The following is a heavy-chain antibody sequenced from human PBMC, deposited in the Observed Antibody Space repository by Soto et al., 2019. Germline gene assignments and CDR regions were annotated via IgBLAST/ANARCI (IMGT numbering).Heavy chain of an antibody. Sequence: SETLSLTCTVSGGSVNSGSYTWNWIRQSPGKGLEWMGYIYFSGNSIYNPSLKGRVTMSLDASKAHFSMNLTSVTAADTALYYCALSGAFPEAQDFWGQGILVPVSS. CDR1: GGSVNSGSYT. CDR2: IYFSGNS. J-gene: IGHJ4*02. CDR3: ALSGAFPEAQDF. D-gene: IGHD5-12*01. V-gene: IGHV4-61*03.